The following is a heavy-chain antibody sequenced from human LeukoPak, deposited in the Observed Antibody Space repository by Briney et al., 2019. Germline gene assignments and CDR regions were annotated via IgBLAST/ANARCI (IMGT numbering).Heavy chain of an antibody. J-gene: IGHJ3*02. CDR2: INPSGGST. Sequence: ASVKVSCKASGYNFTSYYMHWVRQAPGQGLEWMGIINPSGGSTSYAQKFQGRVTVTRDMSTSTVYMELSSLRSEDTAVYSCARDLYGANSGAFDIWGQGTMVTVSS. CDR1: GYNFTSYY. V-gene: IGHV1-46*01. D-gene: IGHD4-23*01. CDR3: ARDLYGANSGAFDI.